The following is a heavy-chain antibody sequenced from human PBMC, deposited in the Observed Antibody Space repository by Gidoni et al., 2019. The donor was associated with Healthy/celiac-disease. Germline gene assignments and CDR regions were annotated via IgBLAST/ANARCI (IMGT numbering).Heavy chain of an antibody. V-gene: IGHV1-46*01. D-gene: IGHD2-21*01. CDR1: GYTFTSYY. Sequence: QVQLVQSGAEVKKPGASVKVSCKASGYTFTSYYMHWVRQAPGQGLEWMGIINPSGGRTSYAQKFQGRVTMTRDTSTSTVYMELSSLRSEDTAVYYCARDRLAYCGGDCYSALNWFDPWGQGTLVTVSS. J-gene: IGHJ5*02. CDR2: INPSGGRT. CDR3: ARDRLAYCGGDCYSALNWFDP.